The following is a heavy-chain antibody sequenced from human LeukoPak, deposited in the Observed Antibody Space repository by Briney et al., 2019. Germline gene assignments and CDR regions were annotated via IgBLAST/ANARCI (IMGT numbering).Heavy chain of an antibody. Sequence: PSETLSLTCTVSGGSISSYYWSWIRQPPGKGLEWIGYIYYSGSTNYNPSLKSRVTISVDTSKNQFSLKLSSVTAADTAVYYCARVGSSWPKYYFDYWGQGTLVTVSS. CDR2: IYYSGST. CDR1: GGSISSYY. CDR3: ARVGSSWPKYYFDY. J-gene: IGHJ4*02. D-gene: IGHD6-13*01. V-gene: IGHV4-59*01.